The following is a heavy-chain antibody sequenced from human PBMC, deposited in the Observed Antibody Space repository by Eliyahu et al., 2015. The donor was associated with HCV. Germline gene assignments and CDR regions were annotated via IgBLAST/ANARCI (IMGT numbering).Heavy chain of an antibody. D-gene: IGHD3-3*01. CDR3: ARLHYDFSPRPLRRVNGMDV. CDR2: INYGGST. V-gene: IGHV4-34*01. J-gene: IGHJ6*02. Sequence: GEINYGGSTNYNPSLKSRVTISVDTSKNQFSLNVSSVTAADTAVYYCARLHYDFSPRPLRRVNGMDVWGQGTTVTVSS.